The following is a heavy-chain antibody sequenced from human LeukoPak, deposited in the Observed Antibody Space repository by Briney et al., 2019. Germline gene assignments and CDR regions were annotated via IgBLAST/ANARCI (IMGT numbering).Heavy chain of an antibody. Sequence: GGSLRLSCAASGFTFRNHWMHWVRQTPGKGLVWVSRISSDGSSATYADSVKGRFTISRDNAKNTLYLQMNNLRAEDTAMYYCARDQRVTGRPDIDYWGQGTLVTVSS. V-gene: IGHV3-74*03. J-gene: IGHJ4*02. CDR2: ISSDGSSA. CDR3: ARDQRVTGRPDIDY. CDR1: GFTFRNHW. D-gene: IGHD6-6*01.